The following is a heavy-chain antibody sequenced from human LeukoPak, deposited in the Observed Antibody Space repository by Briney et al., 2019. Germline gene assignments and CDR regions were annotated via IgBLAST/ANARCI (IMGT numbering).Heavy chain of an antibody. V-gene: IGHV4-38-2*02. CDR3: AREGSRYFDGLPVIDY. CDR1: GYSTSSGYY. D-gene: IGHD3-9*01. J-gene: IGHJ4*02. Sequence: SETLSLTCAVSGYSTSSGYYWGWIRQPPGKGLEWIGRIYHSGSTYYNPSLKSRVTISVDTSKNQFSLKLSSVTAADTAVCYCAREGSRYFDGLPVIDYWGQGTLVTVSS. CDR2: IYHSGST.